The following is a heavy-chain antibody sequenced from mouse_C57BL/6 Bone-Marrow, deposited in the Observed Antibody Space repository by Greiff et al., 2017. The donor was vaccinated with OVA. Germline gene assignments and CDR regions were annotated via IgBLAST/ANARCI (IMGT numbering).Heavy chain of an antibody. V-gene: IGHV14-4*01. Sequence: VQLQQSGAELVRPGASVKLSCTASGFNIKDDYMHWVKQRPEQGLEWIGWIDPENGDPEYASKFQGKATITADTSSNTAYLQLSSLTSEDTAVYYCTTSYYSNYPVAYWGQGTLVTVSA. D-gene: IGHD2-5*01. CDR3: TTSYYSNYPVAY. CDR2: IDPENGDP. J-gene: IGHJ3*01. CDR1: GFNIKDDY.